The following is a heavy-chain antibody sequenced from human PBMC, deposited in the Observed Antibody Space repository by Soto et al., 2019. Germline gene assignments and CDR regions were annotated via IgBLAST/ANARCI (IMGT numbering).Heavy chain of an antibody. CDR2: ISGSGGST. CDR1: GFTFSSYA. CDR3: AKDPSPSLPPVWLFDY. V-gene: IGHV3-23*01. Sequence: PGGSLRLSCAASGFTFSSYAMSWVRQAPGKGLEWVSAISGSGGSTYYADSVKGRFTISRDNSKNTLYLQMNSLRAEDTAVYYCAKDPSPSLPPVWLFDYWGQGTLVTVSS. J-gene: IGHJ4*02. D-gene: IGHD3-16*01.